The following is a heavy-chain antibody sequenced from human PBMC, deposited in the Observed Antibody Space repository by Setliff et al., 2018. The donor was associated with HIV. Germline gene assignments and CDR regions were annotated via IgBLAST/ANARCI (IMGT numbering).Heavy chain of an antibody. CDR1: GYTFTNYD. CDR2: MTPNSGNT. D-gene: IGHD3-3*01. V-gene: IGHV1-8*02. CDR3: ARGLGALEWEKRDGDAFDI. Sequence: GASVKVSCKASGYTFTNYDVNWLRQATGQGLEWMGWMTPNSGNTGSAQKFQGRVSVTRNISISTAYMGLRSLTSEDTAVYFCARGLGALEWEKRDGDAFDIWGQGTMVTVSS. J-gene: IGHJ3*02.